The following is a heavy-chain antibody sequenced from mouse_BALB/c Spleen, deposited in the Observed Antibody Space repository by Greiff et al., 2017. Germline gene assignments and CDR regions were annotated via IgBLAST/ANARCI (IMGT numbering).Heavy chain of an antibody. V-gene: IGHV5-6-3*01. CDR1: GFTFSSYG. CDR3: AREDYYGSSYLYYFDY. Sequence: EVKLMESGGGLVQPGGSRKLSCAASGFTFSSYGMSWVRQTPDKRLELVATINSNGGSTYYPDSVKGRFTISRDNAKNTLYLQMSSLKSEDTAMYYCAREDYYGSSYLYYFDYWGQGTTLTVSS. J-gene: IGHJ2*01. D-gene: IGHD1-1*01. CDR2: INSNGGST.